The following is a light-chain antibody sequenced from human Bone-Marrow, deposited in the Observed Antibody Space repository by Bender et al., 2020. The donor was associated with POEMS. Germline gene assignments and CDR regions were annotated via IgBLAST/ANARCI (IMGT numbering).Light chain of an antibody. Sequence: QSALTQPASVSGSPGQSITISCIGTSSDIGGHNYVSWYQKHPGEAPKLVIYDVNSRPSGVSNRFSGSKSGNTASLTISGLRAEDEADFYCSSYSSSTTLYVFGTGTKLTVL. J-gene: IGLJ1*01. CDR2: DVN. V-gene: IGLV2-14*03. CDR1: SSDIGGHNY. CDR3: SSYSSSTTLYV.